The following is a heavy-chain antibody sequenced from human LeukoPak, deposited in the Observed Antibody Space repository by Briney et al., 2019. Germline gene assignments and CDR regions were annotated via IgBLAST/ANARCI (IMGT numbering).Heavy chain of an antibody. J-gene: IGHJ6*02. D-gene: IGHD3-16*02. CDR3: ARASLGLDYYYGMDV. CDR2: ISAYNGNT. CDR1: GYTFTSYG. Sequence: ASVKVSCKASGYTFTSYGISWVRQAPGQGLEWMGWISAYNGNTNYAQKLQVRVTMTTDTSTSTAYMELRSLRSDDPAVYYCARASLGLDYYYGMDVWGQGTTVTVSS. V-gene: IGHV1-18*01.